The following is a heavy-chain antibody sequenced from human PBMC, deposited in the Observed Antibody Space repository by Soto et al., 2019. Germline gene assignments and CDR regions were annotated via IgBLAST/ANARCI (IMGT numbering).Heavy chain of an antibody. Sequence: PGGSLRLSCAASGFTFSSYAMSWVRQAPGKGLEWVSAISGSGGSTYYADSVKGRFTISRDNSKNTLYLQMNSLRAEDTAVYYCAKVRCSSTSCYPNWFDPWGQGTLVTVSS. V-gene: IGHV3-23*01. CDR1: GFTFSSYA. D-gene: IGHD2-2*01. CDR3: AKVRCSSTSCYPNWFDP. J-gene: IGHJ5*02. CDR2: ISGSGGST.